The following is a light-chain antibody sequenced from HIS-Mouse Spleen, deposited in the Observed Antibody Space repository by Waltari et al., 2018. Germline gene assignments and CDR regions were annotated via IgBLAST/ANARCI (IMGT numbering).Light chain of an antibody. Sequence: DIQMTQSPSSLSASVGDRVTITCRASQSISSYLNCEQQKPGKAPKLLIYAASSLQSGVPSRFSGSGSGKDFTLTISSLQPEDFATYYCQQSYSTPMYTFGQGTKLEIK. V-gene: IGKV1-39*01. CDR1: QSISSY. CDR3: QQSYSTPMYT. J-gene: IGKJ2*01. CDR2: AAS.